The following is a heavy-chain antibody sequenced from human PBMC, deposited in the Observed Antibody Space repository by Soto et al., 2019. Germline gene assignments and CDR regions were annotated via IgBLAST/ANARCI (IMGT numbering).Heavy chain of an antibody. V-gene: IGHV1-3*01. CDR1: GYTFTSYA. D-gene: IGHD4-17*01. Sequence: ASVKVSCKASGYTFTSYAMHWVRQAPGQRLEWMGWINAGNGNTKYSQKFQGRVTITRDTSASTAYMELSSLRSEDTAVYHCARDYGGNSGPPNYWGQGTLVTVSS. CDR3: ARDYGGNSGPPNY. J-gene: IGHJ4*02. CDR2: INAGNGNT.